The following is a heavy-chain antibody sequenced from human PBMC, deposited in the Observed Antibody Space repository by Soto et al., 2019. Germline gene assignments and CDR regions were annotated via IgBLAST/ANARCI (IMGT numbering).Heavy chain of an antibody. CDR3: AKSTGGTANGMGV. Sequence: EVQVVESGGGMVQPGRSLRLSSAASGFSFDDYAMHWVRQAPGKGLEWVSGISWNSGTIGYADSVKGRFTISRDNAKNSLYLQMNSLRAEDTALYYYAKSTGGTANGMGVWGQGTTVTVSS. V-gene: IGHV3-9*01. D-gene: IGHD2-8*02. CDR2: ISWNSGTI. J-gene: IGHJ6*02. CDR1: GFSFDDYA.